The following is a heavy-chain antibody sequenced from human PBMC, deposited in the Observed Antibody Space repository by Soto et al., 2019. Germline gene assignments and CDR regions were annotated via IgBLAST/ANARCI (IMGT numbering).Heavy chain of an antibody. CDR2: ISSSSSTI. Sequence: EVQLVESGGGLVQPGGSLRLSCEASGFTLSSYSMNWARQAPGQGLEWVSYISSSSSTIYYADSVKGRFTISRDNAKNSLYLQMNSLRDEDTAVYYCARDNPRSSGWDVWCKVTTVTVSS. CDR1: GFTLSSYS. V-gene: IGHV3-48*02. CDR3: ARDNPRSSGWDV. J-gene: IGHJ6*04.